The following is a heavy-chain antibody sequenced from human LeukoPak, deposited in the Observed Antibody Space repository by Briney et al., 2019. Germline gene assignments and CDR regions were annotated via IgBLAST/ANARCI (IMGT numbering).Heavy chain of an antibody. CDR2: ISSVSGYI. Sequence: GGSLRLSCAASGFTFSNYSMNWVRQAPGRGLEWVSFISSVSGYIYYADSVKDRFTISRDNARNSLYLQMNSLRAEDTAVYYCARDWRTQVLHPYYFEYWGQGVLVTVSS. J-gene: IGHJ4*02. CDR1: GFTFSNYS. CDR3: ARDWRTQVLHPYYFEY. D-gene: IGHD3-16*01. V-gene: IGHV3-21*01.